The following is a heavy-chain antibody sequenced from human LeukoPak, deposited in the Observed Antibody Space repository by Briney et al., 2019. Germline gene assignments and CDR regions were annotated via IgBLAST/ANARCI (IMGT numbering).Heavy chain of an antibody. D-gene: IGHD2-15*01. CDR2: IIPIFGTA. J-gene: IGHJ4*02. Sequence: ASVKVSCKASGGTFSSYAISWVRQAPGQGLEWMGGIIPIFGTANYAQKFQGRVTITADESTSTAYMELSSLRSEDTAVYYCARGSGYRSGGSCYSIFYFDYWGQGTLVTVSS. CDR3: ARGSGYRSGGSCYSIFYFDY. V-gene: IGHV1-69*13. CDR1: GGTFSSYA.